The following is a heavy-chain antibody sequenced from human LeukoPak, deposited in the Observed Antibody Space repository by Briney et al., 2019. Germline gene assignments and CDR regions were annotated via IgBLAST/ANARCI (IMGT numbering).Heavy chain of an antibody. CDR1: GYTFTSYG. CDR2: ISAYNGNT. Sequence: ASVTVSCTASGYTFTSYGISWVRQAPGQGLEWMGWISAYNGNTNYAQKLQGRVTMTTDTSTSTAYMELRSLRSDDTAVYYCARDIQAYCSSTSCYRYGMDVWGQGTTVTVSS. J-gene: IGHJ6*02. CDR3: ARDIQAYCSSTSCYRYGMDV. V-gene: IGHV1-18*01. D-gene: IGHD2-2*01.